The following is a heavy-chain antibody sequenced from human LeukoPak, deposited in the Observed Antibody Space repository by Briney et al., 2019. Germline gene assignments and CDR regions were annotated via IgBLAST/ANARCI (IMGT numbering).Heavy chain of an antibody. D-gene: IGHD2-2*01. J-gene: IGHJ4*02. Sequence: PGGSLRLSCAASGLTFSSYGMSWVRRAPGKGLEWVSAISGSGGSTYYADSVKGRFSISRDNSKNTLYLEMNNLRADDTAEYYCAKDTGYCSSSISSSGCIGFDCWGQGSLVTVSS. V-gene: IGHV3-23*01. CDR3: AKDTGYCSSSISSSGCIGFDC. CDR2: ISGSGGST. CDR1: GLTFSSYG.